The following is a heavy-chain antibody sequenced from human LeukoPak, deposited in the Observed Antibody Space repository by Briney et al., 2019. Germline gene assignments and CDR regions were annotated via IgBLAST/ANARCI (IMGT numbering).Heavy chain of an antibody. J-gene: IGHJ4*02. V-gene: IGHV3-64D*09. Sequence: GESLRLSCSVSGFSFSSHAMHWVRQAPGKGLEYVSSISSNGGSTYYADSVKGRFTISRDNSKNTLFLQMSSLRAEDTAVYYCVKDRYVDYWGQGTLVTVS. CDR2: ISSNGGST. CDR3: VKDRYVDY. CDR1: GFSFSSHA. D-gene: IGHD3-16*01.